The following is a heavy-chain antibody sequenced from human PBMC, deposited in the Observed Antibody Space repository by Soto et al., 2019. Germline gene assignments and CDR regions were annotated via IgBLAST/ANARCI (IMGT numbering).Heavy chain of an antibody. CDR1: GFTFSSYG. D-gene: IGHD1-26*01. CDR2: IWYDGSNY. J-gene: IGHJ6*02. Sequence: GGSLRLSCAGSGFTFSSYGLHWVRQAPGKGLDWVAVIWYDGSNYYYADSVKGRFTITRDNSKNTLYLQMNSLRAEDTAVYYCARDRAVGARFYYYYGMDVWGQGTTVTVSS. CDR3: ARDRAVGARFYYYYGMDV. V-gene: IGHV3-33*01.